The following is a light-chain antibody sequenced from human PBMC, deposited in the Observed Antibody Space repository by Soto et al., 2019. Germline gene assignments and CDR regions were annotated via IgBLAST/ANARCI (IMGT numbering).Light chain of an antibody. CDR3: QQYYSIPLT. CDR1: HNILYTSNNKNY. V-gene: IGKV4-1*01. Sequence: DIVMTQSPDSLAVSLGERATINCKSGHNILYTSNNKNYLAWYQQRPGQSPKLLIYWASTRESGVPDRFSGSGSGTDFTLTISSLQAEDVAFYYCQQYYSIPLTFGPGTKVDI. J-gene: IGKJ3*01. CDR2: WAS.